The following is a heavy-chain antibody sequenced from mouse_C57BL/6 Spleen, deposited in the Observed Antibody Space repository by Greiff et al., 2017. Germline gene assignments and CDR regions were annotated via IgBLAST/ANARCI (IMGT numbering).Heavy chain of an antibody. Sequence: EVHLVESGPGLVKPSQSLSLTCSVTGYSITSGYYWNWIRQFPGNKLEWMGYISYDGSNNYNPSLKNRISITRDTSKNQFFLKLNSVTTEDTATYYCARYGYDGYAMDYWGQGTSVTVSS. V-gene: IGHV3-6*01. CDR3: ARYGYDGYAMDY. J-gene: IGHJ4*01. CDR2: ISYDGSN. CDR1: GYSITSGYY. D-gene: IGHD2-2*01.